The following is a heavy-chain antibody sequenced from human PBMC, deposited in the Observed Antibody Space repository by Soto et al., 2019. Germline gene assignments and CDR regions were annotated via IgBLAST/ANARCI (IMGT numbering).Heavy chain of an antibody. CDR3: AKSPLQPTPPNVIISIRFDY. CDR2: INPSGGST. CDR1: GYTFTSYY. Sequence: GASVKVSCKASGYTFTSYYMHWVRQAPGQGLEWMGIINPSGGSTSYAQKFQGRVTMTRDTSTSTVYMELSSLRSEDTAVYYCAKSPLQPTPPNVIISIRFDYWGQGTLVTVSS. D-gene: IGHD2-21*01. V-gene: IGHV1-46*01. J-gene: IGHJ4*02.